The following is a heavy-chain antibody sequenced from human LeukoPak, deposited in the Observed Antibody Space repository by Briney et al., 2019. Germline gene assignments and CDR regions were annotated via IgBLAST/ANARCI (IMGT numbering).Heavy chain of an antibody. D-gene: IGHD3-9*01. J-gene: IGHJ6*04. V-gene: IGHV3-21*01. CDR1: GFTFSSYS. Sequence: PGGSLRLSCAASGFTFSSYSMNWVRQAPGEGLGWVSSISSSSSYIYYADSLKGRFTIARDNANNSLSLQMNSLRAEDTAVYYCARQRSFDWLGVWGKGTTVTVSS. CDR2: ISSSSSYI. CDR3: ARQRSFDWLGV.